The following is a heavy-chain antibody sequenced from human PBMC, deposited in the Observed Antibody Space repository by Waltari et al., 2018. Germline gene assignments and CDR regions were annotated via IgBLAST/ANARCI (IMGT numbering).Heavy chain of an antibody. CDR1: GYSFTSYW. CDR2: IYPGDSDT. V-gene: IGHV5-51*01. Sequence: EVQLVQSGAEVKKPGESLKISCKGSGYSFTSYWIGWVRQMPGKGLEWMGIIYPGDSDTRYSPSFQGQVTSSADKSISTAYLQWSSLKASDTAMYYCARVTGYSSSWYYFDYWGQGTLVTVSS. J-gene: IGHJ4*02. D-gene: IGHD6-13*01. CDR3: ARVTGYSSSWYYFDY.